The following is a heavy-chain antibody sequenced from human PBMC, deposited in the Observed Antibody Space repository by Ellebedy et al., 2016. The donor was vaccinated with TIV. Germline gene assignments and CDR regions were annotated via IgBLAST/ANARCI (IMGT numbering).Heavy chain of an antibody. CDR3: ARGLTYCGGDCSGYFQH. D-gene: IGHD2-21*02. V-gene: IGHV4-34*01. CDR1: GGSFSGYY. Sequence: SETLSLTCAVYGGSFSGYYWSWIRQPPGKGLEWIGEINHNGKTNYSPSLKSRVTVSVATSKNQFSLKLSSVTAADTAVYYCARGLTYCGGDCSGYFQHWGQGTLVTVSS. CDR2: INHNGKT. J-gene: IGHJ1*01.